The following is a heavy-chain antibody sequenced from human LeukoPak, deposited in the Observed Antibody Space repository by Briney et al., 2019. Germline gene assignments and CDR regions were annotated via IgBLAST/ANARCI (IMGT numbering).Heavy chain of an antibody. V-gene: IGHV3-11*06. J-gene: IGHJ4*02. CDR2: ISSSSSYT. Sequence: GGSLRLSCAASGFTFSDYYMSWIRQAPGKGLEWVSYISSSSSYTNYADSVKGRFTISRDNAKNSLYLQMNSLRAEDTAVYYCARDAGYGDSDYWGQGTLVTVSS. D-gene: IGHD4-17*01. CDR3: ARDAGYGDSDY. CDR1: GFTFSDYY.